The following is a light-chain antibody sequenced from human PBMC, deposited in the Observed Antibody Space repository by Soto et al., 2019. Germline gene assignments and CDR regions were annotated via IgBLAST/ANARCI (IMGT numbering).Light chain of an antibody. Sequence: DLQMTQSPFSLSASVGDRVTITCRASQYINTYVNWYQQKPGTAPNLLIYAASSLQSGVPPRFSGSGSGTDFTLTISSLQPEDFATYYCQQSYNTPWTFGQGTSVEIK. CDR3: QQSYNTPWT. V-gene: IGKV1-39*01. CDR1: QYINTY. CDR2: AAS. J-gene: IGKJ1*01.